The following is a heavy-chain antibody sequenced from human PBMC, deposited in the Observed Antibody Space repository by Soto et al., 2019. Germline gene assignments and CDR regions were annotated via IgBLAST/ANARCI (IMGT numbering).Heavy chain of an antibody. J-gene: IGHJ1*01. Sequence: SETLSLTCAVYGGSFSGYYWSWIRQPPGKGLEWIGEINHSGSTNYNPSLKSRVTISVDTSKNPFSLKLRSVTAADTVVYYWARAHRGNYGEPAHLYFWGQRTLGTVAS. D-gene: IGHD4-4*01. CDR3: ARAHRGNYGEPAHLYF. CDR2: INHSGST. V-gene: IGHV4-34*01. CDR1: GGSFSGYY.